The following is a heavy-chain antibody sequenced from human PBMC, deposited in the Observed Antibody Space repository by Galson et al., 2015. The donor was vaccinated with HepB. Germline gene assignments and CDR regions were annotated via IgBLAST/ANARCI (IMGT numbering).Heavy chain of an antibody. CDR3: AKVRGHVEMVGCFDY. Sequence: SLRLSCAASGFTFSSYGMHWVRQAPGKGLEWVAVISYDGSNKYYADSVKGRFTISRDNSKNTLYLQMNSLRAEDTAVYYCAKVRGHVEMVGCFDYWGQGTLVTVSS. V-gene: IGHV3-30*18. D-gene: IGHD5-24*01. J-gene: IGHJ4*02. CDR2: ISYDGSNK. CDR1: GFTFSSYG.